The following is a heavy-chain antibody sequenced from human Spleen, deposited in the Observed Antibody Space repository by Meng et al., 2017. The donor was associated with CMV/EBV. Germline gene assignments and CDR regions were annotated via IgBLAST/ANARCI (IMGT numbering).Heavy chain of an antibody. J-gene: IGHJ4*02. D-gene: IGHD2-2*01. Sequence: ASVKVSCKASGYNFIGYYMHWVRQAPGQGLEWMGWINPNSGATKYTQKFQGRVTLTRDTSISTAYMELSRLRSDDTTVYYCARKQDVVLEPPAIEGDHWGQGTLVTVSS. CDR2: INPNSGAT. CDR3: ARKQDVVLEPPAIEGDH. CDR1: GYNFIGYY. V-gene: IGHV1-2*02.